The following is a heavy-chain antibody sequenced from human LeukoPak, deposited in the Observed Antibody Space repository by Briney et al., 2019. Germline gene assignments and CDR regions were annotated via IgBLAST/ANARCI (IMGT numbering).Heavy chain of an antibody. J-gene: IGHJ4*02. CDR3: ARVSGYGEPYFNL. CDR1: GYTFTGYY. CDR2: VGPKTGTT. Sequence: ASVKVSCKASGYTFTGYYIHWVRQAPGQGLEWMGWVGPKTGTTNYAQSFQGRVTMTRDTSITTAYMEMTRLTSDDTAVYYCARVSGYGEPYFNLWGQGTLLTVSS. D-gene: IGHD4-17*01. V-gene: IGHV1-2*02.